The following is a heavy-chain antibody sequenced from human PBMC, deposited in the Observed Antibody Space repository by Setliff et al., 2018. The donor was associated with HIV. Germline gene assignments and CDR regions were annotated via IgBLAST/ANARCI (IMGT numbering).Heavy chain of an antibody. J-gene: IGHJ4*02. CDR3: ATSPPGGSSDYIWGSDFVDH. CDR1: GLNLTRRD. Sequence: PGGSLRLSCAVSGLNLTRRDMHWVRQAPGKGPDWLAVLWFDGNNRRYVASVKGRFTISRDTSKNTLYLQLDSLTAEDTAIYYCATSPPGGSSDYIWGSDFVDHWGQGALVTVSS. V-gene: IGHV3-33*04. CDR2: LWFDGNNR. D-gene: IGHD5-12*01.